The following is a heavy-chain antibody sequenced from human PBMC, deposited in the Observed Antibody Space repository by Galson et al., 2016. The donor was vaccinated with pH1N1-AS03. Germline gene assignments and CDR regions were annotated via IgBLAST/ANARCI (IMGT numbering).Heavy chain of an antibody. CDR3: GGHIVVVTAFHIY. CDR1: GASINSGFAY. J-gene: IGHJ4*02. CDR2: IYNSGST. D-gene: IGHD2-21*02. Sequence: LSLTCTVSGASINSGFAYWGWIRQPPGKGLEWIGSIYNSGSTYYNPSLKSRVTISVDTSKNQFSLRLSSVTAADTAVYFCGGHIVVVTAFHIYWGQGTLVTVSS. V-gene: IGHV4-39*07.